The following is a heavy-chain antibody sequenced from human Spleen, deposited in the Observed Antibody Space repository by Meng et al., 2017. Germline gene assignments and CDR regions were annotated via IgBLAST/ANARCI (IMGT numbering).Heavy chain of an antibody. CDR2: ISPHSSYI. Sequence: GESLKISCAASGFTFSSCTMTWVRRAPGKGLEWVSSISPHSSYIYYADSLKGRFTISRDNAENSLYLQMNSLRAEDTAVYYGARGYGDTGNGMDVWGQGTTVTVSS. J-gene: IGHJ6*02. V-gene: IGHV3-21*01. D-gene: IGHD4-17*01. CDR3: ARGYGDTGNGMDV. CDR1: GFTFSSCT.